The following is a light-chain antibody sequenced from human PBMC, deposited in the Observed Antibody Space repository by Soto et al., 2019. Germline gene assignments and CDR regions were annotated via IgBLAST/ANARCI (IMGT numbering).Light chain of an antibody. V-gene: IGLV2-23*02. J-gene: IGLJ3*02. CDR1: SSDVGSYNL. CDR3: CSSVGGPILV. CDR2: EVN. Sequence: QSALTQPASVSGSPGQSITISCTGTSSDVGSYNLVSWYQQHPGKAPTLMIYEVNKRPSGVSNRFSGSKSGNTASLTISGLQAEDEADYYCCSSVGGPILVFGGGTKLTVL.